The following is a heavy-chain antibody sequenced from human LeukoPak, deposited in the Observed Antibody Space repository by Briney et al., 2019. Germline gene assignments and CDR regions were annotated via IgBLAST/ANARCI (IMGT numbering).Heavy chain of an antibody. J-gene: IGHJ6*02. V-gene: IGHV3-23*01. Sequence: PGGSLRLSCAASGFTFSSYAMSWVRQAPGKGLEWVSAISGSGGSTYYADSVKGRFTISRDNSKNTLYLQMNSLGAEDTAVYYCAKRNYYDSSGYYYWYYGMDVWGQGTTVTVSS. CDR2: ISGSGGST. D-gene: IGHD3-22*01. CDR3: AKRNYYDSSGYYYWYYGMDV. CDR1: GFTFSSYA.